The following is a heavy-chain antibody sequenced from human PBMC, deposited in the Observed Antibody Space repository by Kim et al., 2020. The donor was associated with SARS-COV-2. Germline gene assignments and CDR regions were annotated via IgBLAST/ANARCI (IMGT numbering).Heavy chain of an antibody. V-gene: IGHV3-21*01. CDR3: ARDALWELLMTEGGFDY. CDR1: GFTFSSYS. CDR2: ISSSSSYI. J-gene: IGHJ4*02. D-gene: IGHD1-26*01. Sequence: GGSLRLSCAASGFTFSSYSMNWVRQAPGKGLEWVSSISSSSSYIYYAASVKGRFTISRDNAKNSLYLQMNSLRAEDTAVYYCARDALWELLMTEGGFDYWGQGTLVTVSS.